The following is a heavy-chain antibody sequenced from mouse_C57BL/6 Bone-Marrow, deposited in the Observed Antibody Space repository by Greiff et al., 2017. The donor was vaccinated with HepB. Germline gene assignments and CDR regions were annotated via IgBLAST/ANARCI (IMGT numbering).Heavy chain of an antibody. D-gene: IGHD1-1*01. V-gene: IGHV1-55*01. CDR3: ARIDITTAYYYAMDY. Sequence: QVQLQQPGAELVKPGASVKMSCKASGYTFTSYWITWVKQRPGQGLEWIGDIYPGSGSTNYNEKFKSKATLTVDTSSSTAYMQLSSLTSEDSAVYYCARIDITTAYYYAMDYWGQGTSVTVSS. CDR2: IYPGSGST. J-gene: IGHJ4*01. CDR1: GYTFTSYW.